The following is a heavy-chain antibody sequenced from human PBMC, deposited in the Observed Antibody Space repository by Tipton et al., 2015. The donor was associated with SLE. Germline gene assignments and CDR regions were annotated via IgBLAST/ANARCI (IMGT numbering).Heavy chain of an antibody. CDR2: IYTSGRT. CDR1: GGSISRGPYY. D-gene: IGHD6-6*01. V-gene: IGHV4-61*02. Sequence: TLSLTCTVSGGSISRGPYYWNWIRQPAGKGLEWIGRIYTSGRTFYNPSLKSRVTISLDTSKNQFSLKLTSVTAADTAMYYCAREYGTSSFDDWGQGTLVTVSS. J-gene: IGHJ4*02. CDR3: AREYGTSSFDD.